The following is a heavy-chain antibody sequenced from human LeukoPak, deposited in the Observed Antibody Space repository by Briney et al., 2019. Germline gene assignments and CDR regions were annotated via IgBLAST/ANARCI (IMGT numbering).Heavy chain of an antibody. CDR2: IIPIFGTA. CDR3: ARAGSYVITGGRNAFDI. D-gene: IGHD1-14*01. J-gene: IGHJ3*02. CDR1: GGTFSSYA. Sequence: SVKVSCKASGGTFSSYAISWVRQAPGQGLEWMGGIIPIFGTANYAQKFQGRVTITADKSTSTAYMELSSLRSEDTAVYYCARAGSYVITGGRNAFDIWGQGTMVTVSS. V-gene: IGHV1-69*06.